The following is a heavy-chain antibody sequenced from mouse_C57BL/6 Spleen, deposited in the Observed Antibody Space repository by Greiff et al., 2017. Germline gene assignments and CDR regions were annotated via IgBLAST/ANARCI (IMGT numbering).Heavy chain of an antibody. CDR1: GYTFTDYE. CDR2: IDPETGGT. D-gene: IGHD2-13*01. V-gene: IGHV1-15*01. CDR3: TRVDYYFDY. J-gene: IGHJ2*01. Sequence: VQLQQSGAELVRPGASVTLSCKASGYTFTDYEMHWVKQTPVHGLEWIGAIDPETGGTAYNQKFKGKAILTADKSSSTAYMELRSLTSEDSAVYYCTRVDYYFDYWGQGTTLTVSS.